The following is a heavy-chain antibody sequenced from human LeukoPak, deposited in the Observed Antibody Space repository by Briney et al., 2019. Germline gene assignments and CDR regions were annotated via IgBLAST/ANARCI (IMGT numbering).Heavy chain of an antibody. J-gene: IGHJ4*02. CDR1: GLTFSNYA. CDR2: VSGGSGANT. D-gene: IGHD3-22*01. V-gene: IGHV3-23*01. Sequence: GGSLRLSCAASGLTFSNYAMSWVRQAPGQGLEWVSAVSGGSGANTYYADSVKGRFTISRDNAKNSLYLQMNSLRAEDTAVYYCASSYYDSSGYSDYWGQGTLVTVSS. CDR3: ASSYYDSSGYSDY.